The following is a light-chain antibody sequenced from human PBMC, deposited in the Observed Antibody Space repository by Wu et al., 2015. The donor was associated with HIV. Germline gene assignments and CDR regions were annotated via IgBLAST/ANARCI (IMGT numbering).Light chain of an antibody. V-gene: IGKV1-39*01. J-gene: IGKJ1*01. CDR1: QSISSD. Sequence: DIQMTQSPSSLSASVGDRVTITCRASQSISSDLKWYQQKPGAAPQLLIYTASSLQSGVPSRFSGSGSGTDFTLTISSLQPEDFATYYCQQTYSTPKTFGQGTKLEIK. CDR2: TAS. CDR3: QQTYSTPKT.